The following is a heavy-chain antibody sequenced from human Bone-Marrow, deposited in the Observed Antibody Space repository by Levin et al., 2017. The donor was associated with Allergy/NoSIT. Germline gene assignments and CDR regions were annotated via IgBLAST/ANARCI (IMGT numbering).Heavy chain of an antibody. CDR3: ARALVSTVIDY. CDR2: MSHSGSII. CDR1: GFSFSTSE. J-gene: IGHJ4*01. Sequence: PGGSLRLSCAASGFSFSTSEMNWVRQAPGEGLEWVAYMSHSGSIIYYADSVKGRFTISRDNAKNSLYLQMNSLRVEDTAVYYCARALVSTVIDYWGHGTLVTVSS. D-gene: IGHD5/OR15-5a*01. V-gene: IGHV3-48*03.